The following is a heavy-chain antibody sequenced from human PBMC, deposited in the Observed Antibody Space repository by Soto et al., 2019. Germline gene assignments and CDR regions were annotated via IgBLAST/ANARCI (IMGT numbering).Heavy chain of an antibody. J-gene: IGHJ4*02. CDR3: ARRGPEYCTNGVCYPGSDGFDY. CDR1: GYTFTSYG. D-gene: IGHD2-8*01. Sequence: QVQLVQSGAEVKKPGASVKVSCKASGYTFTSYGISWVRQAPGQGLEWMGWISAYNGNTNYAQKLQGRVTMTTDTSTSTAYMELRSLRADDTAVYYCARRGPEYCTNGVCYPGSDGFDYWGQGTLVTVSS. V-gene: IGHV1-18*01. CDR2: ISAYNGNT.